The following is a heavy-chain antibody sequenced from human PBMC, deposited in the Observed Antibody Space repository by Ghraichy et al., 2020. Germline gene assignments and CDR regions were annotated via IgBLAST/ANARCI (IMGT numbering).Heavy chain of an antibody. Sequence: GALRLSCAASGFTFSTYSMNWVRQAPGKGLEWVSYISSSSSTVYYADSVKGRFTISRDNAKNSLYLQMNSLRAEDTAVYYCARPSQSDWSMDVWGQGTTVTLSS. D-gene: IGHD3-9*01. CDR2: ISSSSSTV. V-gene: IGHV3-48*01. J-gene: IGHJ6*02. CDR3: ARPSQSDWSMDV. CDR1: GFTFSTYS.